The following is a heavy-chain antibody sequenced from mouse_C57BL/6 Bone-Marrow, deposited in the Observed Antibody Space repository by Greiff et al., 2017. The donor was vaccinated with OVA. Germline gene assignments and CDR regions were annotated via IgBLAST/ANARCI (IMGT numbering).Heavy chain of an antibody. J-gene: IGHJ2*01. CDR3: AIGTGTRDY. D-gene: IGHD4-1*01. CDR2: ISYDGSN. Sequence: VQLQQSGPGLVKPSQSLSLTCSVTGYSITSGYYWNWIRQFPGNKLEWMGYISYDGSNNYNPSLKNRISITRDTSKNQFFLKLNSVTTEDTATYYCAIGTGTRDYWGQGTTLTVSS. V-gene: IGHV3-6*01. CDR1: GYSITSGYY.